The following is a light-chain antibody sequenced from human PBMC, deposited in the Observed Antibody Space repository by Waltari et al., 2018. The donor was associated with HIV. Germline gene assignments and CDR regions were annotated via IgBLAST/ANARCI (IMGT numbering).Light chain of an antibody. V-gene: IGLV1-51*02. CDR2: EKE. CDR1: NSNIARNY. J-gene: IGLJ1*01. CDR3: GTWDSSLSAYV. Sequence: QSVLTQPPSVSAAPGQKVTISCSGSNSNIARNYVSWYQQLPGTAPKLLIDEKEGRPAGVPDRFSGSKSGTSATLGITGLQTGDEADYFCGTWDSSLSAYVFAPGTKVTVL.